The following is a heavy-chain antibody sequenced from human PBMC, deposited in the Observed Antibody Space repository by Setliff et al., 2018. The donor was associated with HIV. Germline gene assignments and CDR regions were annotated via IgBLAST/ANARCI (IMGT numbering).Heavy chain of an antibody. J-gene: IGHJ4*02. CDR1: GDSISSGSNY. CDR3: ARAYRDIPGVDSNYFDD. Sequence: PSETLSLTCTVSGDSISSGSNYWSWIRQPAGKGLEWIGRIYTSGPRYNPSLENRVTISVDTSKRQFFLMLSSVTAADTAVYYCARAYRDIPGVDSNYFDDWGQGTLVTVSS. CDR2: IYTSGP. V-gene: IGHV4-61*02. D-gene: IGHD5-12*01.